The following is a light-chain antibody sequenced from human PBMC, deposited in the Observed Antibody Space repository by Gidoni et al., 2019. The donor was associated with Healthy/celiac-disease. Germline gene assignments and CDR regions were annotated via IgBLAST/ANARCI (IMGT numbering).Light chain of an antibody. CDR2: GNS. J-gene: IGLJ1*01. CDR1: SSNIGAGYD. Sequence: QSVLTQPPSVSGAPGPRVTISCTGSSSNIGAGYDVHWYQQLPGTAPKHLIYGNSNRPSGVPDRFSGSKSGTSASLAITGLQAEDEADYYCQSYDSSLSALYVFGTGTKVTVL. V-gene: IGLV1-40*01. CDR3: QSYDSSLSALYV.